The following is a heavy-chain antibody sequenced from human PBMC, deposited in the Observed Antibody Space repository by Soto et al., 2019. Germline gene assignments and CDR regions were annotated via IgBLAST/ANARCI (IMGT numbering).Heavy chain of an antibody. D-gene: IGHD3-10*02. J-gene: IGHJ4*02. Sequence: SETLSLTCTVSGGSISSSSYYWGWIRQPPGKGLEWIASIYYTGSTYYNPSLKSRVTISVDTSKNQFSLKLSSVTAADTAVYNCARYVVAAQGDYFDYWGQGTLVTVSS. CDR3: ARYVVAAQGDYFDY. CDR2: IYYTGST. CDR1: GGSISSSSYY. V-gene: IGHV4-39*01.